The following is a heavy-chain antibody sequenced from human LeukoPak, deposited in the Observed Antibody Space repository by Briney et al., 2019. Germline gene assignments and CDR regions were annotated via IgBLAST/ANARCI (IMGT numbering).Heavy chain of an antibody. V-gene: IGHV4-39*02. D-gene: IGHD6-19*01. Sequence: GSLRLSCTVSGGSISSSSYYWGWLRQPPGKGLEWIGSIYYSGSTYYNPSLKSRVTISVDTSKSLFSLKLSSVTAADTAVYYCARGINGAKWLVPYYFDYWGHGTLVTVSS. CDR2: IYYSGST. J-gene: IGHJ4*01. CDR1: GGSISSSSYY. CDR3: ARGINGAKWLVPYYFDY.